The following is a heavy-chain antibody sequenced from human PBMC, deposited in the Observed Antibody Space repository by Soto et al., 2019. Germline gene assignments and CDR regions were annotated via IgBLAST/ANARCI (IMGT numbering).Heavy chain of an antibody. CDR1: GGSISGYY. CDR3: ARETSASGLPFDF. CDR2: VYYTGST. V-gene: IGHV4-59*01. D-gene: IGHD3-10*01. J-gene: IGHJ4*02. Sequence: PSETLSLTCTVSGGSISGYYWIWIRQSPGKGLEWIGLVYYTGSTNYNPSLRSRVTMSVDTSKNQFYLKVSSVTAADTAVYYCARETSASGLPFDFWGQGTLVTVSS.